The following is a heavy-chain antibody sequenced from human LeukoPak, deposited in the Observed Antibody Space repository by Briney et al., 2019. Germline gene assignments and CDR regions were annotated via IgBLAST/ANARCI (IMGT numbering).Heavy chain of an antibody. CDR3: ARVRDYYYGMDV. CDR1: GGSISSYY. V-gene: IGHV4-59*01. Sequence: SETLSLTCTVSGGSISSYYWSWIRQPPGKGLEWIGYIYYSGSTNYNPSLKSRVTISVDTSKNQFSLKLSFVTAADTALYYCARVRDYYYGMDVWGQGTTVTVSS. J-gene: IGHJ6*02. CDR2: IYYSGST.